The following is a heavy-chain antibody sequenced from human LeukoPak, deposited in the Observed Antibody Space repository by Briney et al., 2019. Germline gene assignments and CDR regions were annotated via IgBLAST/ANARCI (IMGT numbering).Heavy chain of an antibody. D-gene: IGHD5-24*01. CDR3: ATDIDGYTPFDY. J-gene: IGHJ4*02. CDR1: GGSISSSSYY. V-gene: IGHV4-39*07. CDR2: IYYSGNT. Sequence: SETLSLTCTVSGGSISSSSYYWAWIRQPPGKGLEWIGNIYYSGNTYYNPSLKSRVTISVDTSKNQFSLKLSSVTAADTAVYYCATDIDGYTPFDYWGQGTLVTVSS.